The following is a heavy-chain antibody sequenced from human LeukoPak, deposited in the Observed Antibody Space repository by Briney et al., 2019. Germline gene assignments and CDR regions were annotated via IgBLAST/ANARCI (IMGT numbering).Heavy chain of an antibody. V-gene: IGHV3-11*04. CDR3: AIQITMIVVVPYFDY. Sequence: GGSLRLSCAASGLTFSDYYMTWIRQAPGKGLEWVSFISSSGTTLYSADSVRGRFTVSRDNAKNSLFLHMNSLRAEDTAVYYCAIQITMIVVVPYFDYWGQGTLVTVSS. CDR1: GLTFSDYY. D-gene: IGHD3-22*01. J-gene: IGHJ4*02. CDR2: ISSSGTTL.